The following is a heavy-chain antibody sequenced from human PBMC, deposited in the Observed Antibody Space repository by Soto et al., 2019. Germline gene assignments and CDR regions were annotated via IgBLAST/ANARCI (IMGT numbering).Heavy chain of an antibody. Sequence: ASVKVSCKASGYTFTGYYMHWVRQAPGQGLEWMGWINPNSGGTNYAQKFQGWVTMTRDTSTSTVYMELSSLRSEDTAVYYCAHTFVDTAMVSADDAFDIWGQGTMVTVSS. D-gene: IGHD5-18*01. V-gene: IGHV1-2*04. CDR3: AHTFVDTAMVSADDAFDI. CDR2: INPNSGGT. J-gene: IGHJ3*02. CDR1: GYTFTGYY.